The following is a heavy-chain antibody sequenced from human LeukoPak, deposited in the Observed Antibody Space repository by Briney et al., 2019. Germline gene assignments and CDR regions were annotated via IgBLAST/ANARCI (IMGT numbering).Heavy chain of an antibody. Sequence: GGSLRLSCAAFGFTVSVNYMSWVRQAPGKGLEWVSAISGSGGSTYYADSVKGRFTISRENAKNSLYLQMNSLRAGDTAVYYCARGRSGWFIDYWGQGTLVTVSS. D-gene: IGHD6-19*01. CDR1: GFTVSVNY. J-gene: IGHJ4*02. V-gene: IGHV3-66*01. CDR3: ARGRSGWFIDY. CDR2: ISGSGGST.